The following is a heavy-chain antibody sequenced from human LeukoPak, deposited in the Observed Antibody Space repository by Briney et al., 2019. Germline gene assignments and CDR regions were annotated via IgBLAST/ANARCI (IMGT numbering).Heavy chain of an antibody. Sequence: GESLKISCKASGYSFTPYWIGWVRQMPGKGLEWVGIIYPRDSDTRYSPSFEGQVTISADKSISTAYLHWSSLKASDTAMYYCARRSGTYDPPDSWGQGTLVTVPS. CDR1: GYSFTPYW. CDR2: IYPRDSDT. J-gene: IGHJ4*02. D-gene: IGHD3-3*01. V-gene: IGHV5-51*01. CDR3: ARRSGTYDPPDS.